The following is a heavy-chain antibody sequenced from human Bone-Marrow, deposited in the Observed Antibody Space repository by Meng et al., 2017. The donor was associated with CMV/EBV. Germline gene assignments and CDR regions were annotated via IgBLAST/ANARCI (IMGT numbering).Heavy chain of an antibody. CDR1: GYTFTSYD. D-gene: IGHD2-21*01. J-gene: IGHJ5*02. CDR3: ARGIRLFVQVNWFDP. CDR2: MNPNSGNT. Sequence: ASVKVSCKASGYTFTSYDINWVRQATGQGLEWMGWMNPNSGNTGYAQKFQGRVTITRNTSISTAYMEMSSLRSEDTAVYYCARGIRLFVQVNWFDPWGQGTLVTVSS. V-gene: IGHV1-8*03.